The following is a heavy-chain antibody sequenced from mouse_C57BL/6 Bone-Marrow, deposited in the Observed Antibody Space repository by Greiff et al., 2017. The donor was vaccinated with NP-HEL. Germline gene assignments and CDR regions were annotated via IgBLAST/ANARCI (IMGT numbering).Heavy chain of an antibody. CDR3: ACHTVPLDY. CDR1: GYTFTDYY. CDR2: INPNNGGT. Sequence: VQLQQSGPELVKPGASVKISCKASGYTFTDYYMNWVKQSHGKSLEWIGDINPNNGGTSYIQKFKGKATLTVDKSSSTAYMELRSLTSEDSAVYYCACHTVPLDYWGQGTTLTVSS. J-gene: IGHJ2*01. D-gene: IGHD1-1*01. V-gene: IGHV1-26*01.